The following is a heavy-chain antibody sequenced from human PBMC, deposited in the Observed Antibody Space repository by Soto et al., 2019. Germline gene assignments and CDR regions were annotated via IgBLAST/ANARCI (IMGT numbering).Heavy chain of an antibody. J-gene: IGHJ4*02. CDR2: INAGNGNT. CDR3: AHRDGYNYYHFEY. V-gene: IGHV1-3*01. D-gene: IGHD5-12*01. Sequence: GASVKVSCKASGYTFTSYGMHWVRQAPGQRLEWMGWINAGNGNTKYSQKFQGRVTITKDTSKNQVVLTMTNMDPVDTATYYCAHRDGYNYYHFEYWGQGTLVTVSS. CDR1: GYTFTSYG.